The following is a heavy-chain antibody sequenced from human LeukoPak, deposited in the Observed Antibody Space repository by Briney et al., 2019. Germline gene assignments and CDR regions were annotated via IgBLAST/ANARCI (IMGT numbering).Heavy chain of an antibody. D-gene: IGHD6-13*01. CDR3: ARDQWQQLVERGSFDP. Sequence: SQTLSLTCASSGGSVSSESVAWNWIRQSPSRGLEWLGRTYYRSQWYNDYAVSVKSRITIIPDTSKNQFSLQLNFVTPEDTAVYYCARDQWQQLVERGSFDPWGQGTLVTVSS. V-gene: IGHV6-1*01. CDR1: GGSVSSESVA. J-gene: IGHJ5*02. CDR2: TYYRSQWYN.